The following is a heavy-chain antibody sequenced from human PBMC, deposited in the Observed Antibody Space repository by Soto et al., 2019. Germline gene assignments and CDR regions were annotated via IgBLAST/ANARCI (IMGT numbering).Heavy chain of an antibody. CDR2: ISYDGSNK. CDR1: GFTFSSYA. J-gene: IGHJ6*02. D-gene: IGHD2-21*02. V-gene: IGHV3-30-3*01. Sequence: PGGSLRLSCAASGFTFSSYAMHWVRQAPGKGLEWVAVISYDGSNKYYADSVKGRFTISRDNSKNTLYLQMNSLRAEDTAVYYCARDRMSIVVVTAIPYYYYGMDVWGQGXTVTVSS. CDR3: ARDRMSIVVVTAIPYYYYGMDV.